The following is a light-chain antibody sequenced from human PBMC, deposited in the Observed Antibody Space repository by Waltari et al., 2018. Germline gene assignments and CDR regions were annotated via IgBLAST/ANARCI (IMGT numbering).Light chain of an antibody. V-gene: IGLV2-23*02. CDR2: AVS. CDR1: SSDVGNYKR. Sequence: QSALTQPASVSGSPGQSITIPCTGTSSDVGNYKRLSWYQQHPGKAPKLLIYAVSKRPSGVADRFSGSKSGDMASLTISGLQPEDEAEYFCSSYAGSSKGVFGGGTKVTVL. J-gene: IGLJ2*01. CDR3: SSYAGSSKGV.